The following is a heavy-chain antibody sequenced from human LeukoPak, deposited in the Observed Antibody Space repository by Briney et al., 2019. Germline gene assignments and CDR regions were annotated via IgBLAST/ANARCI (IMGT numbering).Heavy chain of an antibody. D-gene: IGHD1-1*01. CDR2: IRYDGSDK. CDR3: AKDTPTTGYHLDS. V-gene: IGHV3-30*02. J-gene: IGHJ4*02. Sequence: GGSLRLSCAASGFTFDDYGMHWVRQAPGKGLEWVAFIRYDGSDKSYADSVKGRFTISRDNSENTLYLQINSLRVEDTAVYYCAKDTPTTGYHLDSWGQGTLVTVSS. CDR1: GFTFDDYG.